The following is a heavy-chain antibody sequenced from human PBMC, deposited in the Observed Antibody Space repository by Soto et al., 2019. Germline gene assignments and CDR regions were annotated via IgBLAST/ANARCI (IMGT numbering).Heavy chain of an antibody. CDR3: ARGRFGLRFLEWLGNWFDP. V-gene: IGHV4-34*01. D-gene: IGHD3-3*01. J-gene: IGHJ5*02. CDR2: INHSGST. CDR1: GGSFSGYY. Sequence: SETLSLTCAVYGGSFSGYYWSWIRQPPGKGLEWIGEINHSGSTNYNPSLKSRVTISVDTSKNQLSLKLSSVPAADTAVYYCARGRFGLRFLEWLGNWFDPWGQGTLVTVSS.